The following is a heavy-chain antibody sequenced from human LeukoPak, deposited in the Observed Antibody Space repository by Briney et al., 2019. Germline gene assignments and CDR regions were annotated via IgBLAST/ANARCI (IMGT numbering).Heavy chain of an antibody. J-gene: IGHJ6*03. D-gene: IGHD3-3*01. CDR1: GGTFSSYA. CDR2: IIPIFGTA. CDR3: ARDKSGITIFGVVTLGVYMDV. V-gene: IGHV1-69*05. Sequence: SVKVSCKASGGTFSSYAISWVRQAPGQGLEWMGGIIPIFGTANYAQKFQGRVTITTDDSTSTAYMELSSLRSEDTAVYYCARDKSGITIFGVVTLGVYMDVWGKGTTVTVSS.